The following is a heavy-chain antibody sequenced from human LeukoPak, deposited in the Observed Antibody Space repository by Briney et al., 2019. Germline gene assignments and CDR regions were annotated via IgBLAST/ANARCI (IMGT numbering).Heavy chain of an antibody. CDR3: ARSRIVGASPPNY. V-gene: IGHV4-34*01. CDR2: INHSGSN. Sequence: SETLSLTCAAYGVSFSGYYWSWIRQPPGKGLEWIGEINHSGSNNYNPSVKSRVTISVDTSKNQFSLKLSSVTAADTAVYYCARSRIVGASPPNYWGQGTLVTVSS. D-gene: IGHD1-26*01. CDR1: GVSFSGYY. J-gene: IGHJ4*02.